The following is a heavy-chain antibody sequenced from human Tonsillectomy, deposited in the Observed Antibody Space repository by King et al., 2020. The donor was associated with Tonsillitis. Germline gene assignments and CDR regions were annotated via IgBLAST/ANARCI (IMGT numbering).Heavy chain of an antibody. CDR1: GFTFSSYA. CDR3: AGDVDVDTAMGIDY. Sequence: VQLVEAGGGVVQPGRSLRLSCAASGFTFSSYAMHWVRQAPGKGLEWVAGISYEGSNKYYADSVKGRFTISRDNSKNTLYLQMNSLRAEETAVYYCAGDVDVDTAMGIDYWGQGTLVTVSS. D-gene: IGHD5-18*01. V-gene: IGHV3-30-3*01. J-gene: IGHJ4*02. CDR2: ISYEGSNK.